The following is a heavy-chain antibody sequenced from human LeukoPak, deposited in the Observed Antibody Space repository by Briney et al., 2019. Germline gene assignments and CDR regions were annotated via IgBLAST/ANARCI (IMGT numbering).Heavy chain of an antibody. V-gene: IGHV3-9*01. Sequence: GGSLRLSCAASGFTFDDYAMHWVRQAPGKGLEWVSDISWNSGSINYADSVKGRFTISRDNAKNSLYLQMNSLRAEDTAVYYCARDREYQLLHYYYYYMDVWGKGTTVTVSS. J-gene: IGHJ6*03. CDR3: ARDREYQLLHYYYYYMDV. CDR2: ISWNSGSI. D-gene: IGHD2-2*01. CDR1: GFTFDDYA.